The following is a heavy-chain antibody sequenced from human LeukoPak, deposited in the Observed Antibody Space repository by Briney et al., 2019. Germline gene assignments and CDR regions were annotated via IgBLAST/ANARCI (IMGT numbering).Heavy chain of an antibody. V-gene: IGHV5-51*01. J-gene: IGHJ4*02. CDR2: IYPGDSDT. Sequence: GESLKISCKGSGYGFTSYWIAWVRQMPGQGLEWVGIIYPGDSDTRYSPSFQGQVTISADRSIGTAYLQWSSLKASDTAMYYCARPFCSGGSCFLSGLYYWGQGTLVTVSS. D-gene: IGHD2-15*01. CDR3: ARPFCSGGSCFLSGLYY. CDR1: GYGFTSYW.